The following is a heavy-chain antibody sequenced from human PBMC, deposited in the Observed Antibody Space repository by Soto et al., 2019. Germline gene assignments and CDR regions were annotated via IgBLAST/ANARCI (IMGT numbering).Heavy chain of an antibody. Sequence: QVQLVQSGAEVKKPGASVKVSCKASGYTFTSYYMHWVRQAPGQGLEWMGIINPSGGSTSYAQKFQGRVTMTRATTTSTVYMELSSLRSEDTAVYYCAREVVVPAAIPRFDPWGQGTLVTVSS. J-gene: IGHJ5*02. CDR1: GYTFTSYY. CDR2: INPSGGST. V-gene: IGHV1-46*01. D-gene: IGHD2-2*01. CDR3: AREVVVPAAIPRFDP.